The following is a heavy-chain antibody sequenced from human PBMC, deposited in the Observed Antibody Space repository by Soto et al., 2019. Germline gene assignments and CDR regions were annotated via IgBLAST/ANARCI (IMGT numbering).Heavy chain of an antibody. CDR3: ARRGPGTYFDY. D-gene: IGHD6-13*01. V-gene: IGHV3-23*01. Sequence: EVKLLESGGGLVQPGGSLRLSCAASGFTFSIDAMSWVRQAPGKGLEWVSVISGSGGSTYYADSVKGRFTISRDNSKNTLYLQMNSLRAEDTAGYYCARRGPGTYFDYWGQGTLVTVSS. CDR2: ISGSGGST. J-gene: IGHJ4*02. CDR1: GFTFSIDA.